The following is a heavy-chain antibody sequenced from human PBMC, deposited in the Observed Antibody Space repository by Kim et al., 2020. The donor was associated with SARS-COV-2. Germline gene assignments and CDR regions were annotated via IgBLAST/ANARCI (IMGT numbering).Heavy chain of an antibody. CDR3: AGQRRSSSYYSGIDV. V-gene: IGHV6-1*01. Sequence: SQTLSLTCAISGDSVSSNSAAWHWIRQSPSRGLEWLGRTYYRSKWYYEYAVSVKSRVTINPDTSKNHFSLQLNSVIPEDTAIYYCAGQRRSSSYYSGIDVWGQGTTVTVSS. CDR1: GDSVSSNSAA. D-gene: IGHD6-6*01. CDR2: TYYRSKWYY. J-gene: IGHJ6*02.